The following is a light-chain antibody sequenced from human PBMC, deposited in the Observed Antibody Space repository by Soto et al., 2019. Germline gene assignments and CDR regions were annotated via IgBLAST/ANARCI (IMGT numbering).Light chain of an antibody. CDR1: QDISNY. CDR2: DAS. J-gene: IGKJ3*01. CDR3: QQYDNLPFT. Sequence: DIQMTQSPSSLSASVGDRVTITCQASQDISNYLNWYQQKPGKAPKLLIYDASNLETGVPSRFSGSGSGTDFTFTISSLQPEDIATYYCQQYDNLPFTFGPGTKVAI. V-gene: IGKV1-33*01.